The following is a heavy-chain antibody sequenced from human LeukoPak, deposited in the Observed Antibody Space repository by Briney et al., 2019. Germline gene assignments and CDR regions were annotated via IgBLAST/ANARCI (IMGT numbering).Heavy chain of an antibody. D-gene: IGHD3-10*01. CDR2: IRYDGSNK. CDR1: GFTFSSYG. Sequence: GGSLRLSCAASGFTFSSYGMRWVRQAPGKGLEWVAFIRYDGSNKFYADSVKGRFTISRDNSKNTLYLQMNSLRAEDTAVYYCAKDLDYYGSGSYTFDYWGQGTLVTVS. J-gene: IGHJ4*02. CDR3: AKDLDYYGSGSYTFDY. V-gene: IGHV3-30*02.